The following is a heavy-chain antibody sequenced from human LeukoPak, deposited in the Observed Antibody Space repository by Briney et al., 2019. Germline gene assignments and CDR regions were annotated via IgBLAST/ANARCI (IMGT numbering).Heavy chain of an antibody. Sequence: GGSLRLSCAASGFTFSSYGMHWVRQAPGKGLEWVAFIRYDGSNKYYADSVKGRFTISRDNSKNTLYLQMNSLRAEDTAVYYCAKIYGRTGTTGAFDIWGQGTMVTVSS. V-gene: IGHV3-30*02. CDR1: GFTFSSYG. CDR2: IRYDGSNK. CDR3: AKIYGRTGTTGAFDI. J-gene: IGHJ3*02. D-gene: IGHD1-7*01.